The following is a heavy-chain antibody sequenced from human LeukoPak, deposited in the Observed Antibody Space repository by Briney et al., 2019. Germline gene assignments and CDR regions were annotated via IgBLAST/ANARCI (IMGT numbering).Heavy chain of an antibody. Sequence: SETLSLTYTASGGSISSYYWSWIRQPPGKGLEWIAYIYYIGSTNYNPSLTSRVAISVDTSKNQFSLKLTSMTAADTAVYFCARHHRGATGSFDIWGQGTLVTVSS. CDR2: IYYIGST. CDR1: GGSISSYY. J-gene: IGHJ3*02. V-gene: IGHV4-59*08. CDR3: ARHHRGATGSFDI. D-gene: IGHD1-26*01.